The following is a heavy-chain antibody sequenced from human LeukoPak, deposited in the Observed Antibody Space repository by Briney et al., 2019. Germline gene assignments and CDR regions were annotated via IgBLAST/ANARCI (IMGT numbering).Heavy chain of an antibody. V-gene: IGHV3-30-3*01. CDR1: GFTFSSYA. Sequence: GGSLRLSCAASGFTFSSYAMHWVRQAPGKGLEWVAVISYDGSNKYYADSVKGRFTISRDNSKNTLYLQMNSLRAEDTAVYYCARDRRRHQYSGSYFMDYWGQGTLVTVSS. CDR2: ISYDGSNK. J-gene: IGHJ4*02. CDR3: ARDRRRHQYSGSYFMDY. D-gene: IGHD1-26*01.